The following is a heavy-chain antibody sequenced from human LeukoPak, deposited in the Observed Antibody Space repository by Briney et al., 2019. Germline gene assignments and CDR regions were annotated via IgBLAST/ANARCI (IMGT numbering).Heavy chain of an antibody. CDR1: GVSISSYY. V-gene: IGHV4-59*08. CDR3: ASSSGYYSIDY. Sequence: KASETLSLTCTVSGVSISSYYWSWIRQPPGKGLEWIGYIYYSGSTNYNPSLKSRVTISVDTSKNQFSLKLSSVTAADTAVYYCASSSGYYSIDYWGQGTLVTVSS. CDR2: IYYSGST. J-gene: IGHJ4*02. D-gene: IGHD3-22*01.